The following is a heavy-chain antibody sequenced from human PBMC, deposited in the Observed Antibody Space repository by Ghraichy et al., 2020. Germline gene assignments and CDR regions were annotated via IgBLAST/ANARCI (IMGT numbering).Heavy chain of an antibody. Sequence: GGSLRLSCAATGFTFSTYSMNWVRQAPGKGLEWVSSISSSSGYIYYADSVKGRFTTSGDNAKNSLYLQMTSLRAADTAVYYCATKLIVGTINHYWGQGTLVTVSS. D-gene: IGHD1-26*01. CDR3: ATKLIVGTINHY. CDR2: ISSSSGYI. J-gene: IGHJ4*02. V-gene: IGHV3-21*01. CDR1: GFTFSTYS.